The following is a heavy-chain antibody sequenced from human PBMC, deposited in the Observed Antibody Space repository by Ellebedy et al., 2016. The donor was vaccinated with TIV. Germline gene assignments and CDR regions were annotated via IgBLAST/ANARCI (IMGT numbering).Heavy chain of an antibody. CDR1: GDSVGSDTYY. CDR2: IYYNGST. V-gene: IGHV4-61*01. Sequence: SETLSLXCSVSGDSVGSDTYYWSWNRQSPGKGLEWIGHIYYNGSTNYDPSLKSRVTISVDTSNNQFSLRLSSVTAADTAVYFCSTASFLRAEYFVCWGQGTLVTVSS. J-gene: IGHJ4*02. D-gene: IGHD2/OR15-2a*01. CDR3: STASFLRAEYFVC.